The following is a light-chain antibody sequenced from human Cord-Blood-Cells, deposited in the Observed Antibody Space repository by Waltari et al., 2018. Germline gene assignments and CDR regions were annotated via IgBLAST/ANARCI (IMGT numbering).Light chain of an antibody. CDR2: EAS. Sequence: EIVLTQSPATLSLSPGERATLSCRASQSVSSYLAWYQQKPGKAPRLLIYEASNRATGIPARFSGSGSCTDFTLTISSLEPEDVAVYYCQQRSNWPPWTFGQGTKVEIK. V-gene: IGKV3-11*01. CDR1: QSVSSY. J-gene: IGKJ1*01. CDR3: QQRSNWPPWT.